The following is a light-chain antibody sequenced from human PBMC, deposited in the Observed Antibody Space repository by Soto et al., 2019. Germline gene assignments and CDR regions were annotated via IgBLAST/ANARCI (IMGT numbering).Light chain of an antibody. CDR3: SSYTSNRRYV. CDR2: EVT. Sequence: QSVLTQPPSVSGSPGQSVTISCTGTSSDVGKYDRVSWYQQPPGTAPKLIIYEVTNRPSGVPARFSGSKSGNTASLTISGLQAEDEADYYCSSYTSNRRYVFGAGTKVTVL. V-gene: IGLV2-18*02. J-gene: IGLJ1*01. CDR1: SSDVGKYDR.